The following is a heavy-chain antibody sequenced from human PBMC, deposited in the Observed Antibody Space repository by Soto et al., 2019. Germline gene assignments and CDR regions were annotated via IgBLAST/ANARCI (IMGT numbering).Heavy chain of an antibody. V-gene: IGHV1-8*01. CDR1: GYTFTSYD. CDR3: ASLVPRDSGEDYYYGMDV. D-gene: IGHD2-21*01. Sequence: QVQLVQSGAEVKKPGASVKVSCKASGYTFTSYDINWVRQATGQGLEWMGWMNPNSGNTGYAQKFQGRVTMTRNTSISTAYMELSSLRSEDTAVYYCASLVPRDSGEDYYYGMDVWGQGTTVTVSS. CDR2: MNPNSGNT. J-gene: IGHJ6*02.